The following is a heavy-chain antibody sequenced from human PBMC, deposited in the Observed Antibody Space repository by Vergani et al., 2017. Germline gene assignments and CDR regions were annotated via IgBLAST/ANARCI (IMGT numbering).Heavy chain of an antibody. Sequence: EVQLVESGGGLVQPGGSLRLSCSASGFTFSSYSMNWVRQAPGKGLEWVSSISSSSSYIYYADSVKGRFTISRDNAKNSLYLQMNSLRAEDTAVYYCARDRRGDYGFDYWGQGTLVTVSS. CDR3: ARDRRGDYGFDY. CDR2: ISSSSSYI. D-gene: IGHD4-17*01. V-gene: IGHV3-21*01. CDR1: GFTFSSYS. J-gene: IGHJ4*02.